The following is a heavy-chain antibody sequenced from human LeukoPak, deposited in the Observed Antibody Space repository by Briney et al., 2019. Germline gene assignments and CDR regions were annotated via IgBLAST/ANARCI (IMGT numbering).Heavy chain of an antibody. CDR3: ARDFRTQLDGYSPPYHFDY. D-gene: IGHD5-24*01. J-gene: IGHJ4*02. V-gene: IGHV3-21*01. Sequence: GGSLRLSCEASAFTFGSYSMSWVRQAPGKGLEWVSSIDSSASHIYYADSVKGRFTISRDNAKNSLYLQVSSLRAEDTAVYYCARDFRTQLDGYSPPYHFDYWGQGALVTVSS. CDR2: IDSSASHI. CDR1: AFTFGSYS.